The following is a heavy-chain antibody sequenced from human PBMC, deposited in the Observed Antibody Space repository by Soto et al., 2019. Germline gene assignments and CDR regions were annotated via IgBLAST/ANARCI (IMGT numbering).Heavy chain of an antibody. CDR2: ISYDGSNK. CDR1: GFTFSSYA. D-gene: IGHD6-13*01. Sequence: QVQLVESGGGVVQPGRSLRLSCAASGFTFSSYAMHWVRQAPGKGLEWVAVISYDGSNKYYADSEKGRFTISRDNSKNTLYLRMNSLRAADTAVYYCARDRIYSSSWYDYWGQGTLVTVSS. CDR3: ARDRIYSSSWYDY. V-gene: IGHV3-30-3*01. J-gene: IGHJ4*02.